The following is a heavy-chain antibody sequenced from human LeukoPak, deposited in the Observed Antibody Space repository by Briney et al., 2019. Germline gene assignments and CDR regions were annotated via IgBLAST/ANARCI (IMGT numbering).Heavy chain of an antibody. J-gene: IGHJ4*02. D-gene: IGHD6-19*01. Sequence: ASVKVSCKASGYTFTNYYMHWVRQAPGQGLDGMGVINPSGDSTRYEQKFQDRVTMTRETSTRTVYMELSSLRSEDTAVYYCARGYSSSYRIDYWGQGTLVTVSS. CDR2: INPSGDST. CDR1: GYTFTNYY. CDR3: ARGYSSSYRIDY. V-gene: IGHV1-46*01.